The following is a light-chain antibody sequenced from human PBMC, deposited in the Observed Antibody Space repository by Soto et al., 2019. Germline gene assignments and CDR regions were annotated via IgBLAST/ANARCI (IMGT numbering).Light chain of an antibody. J-gene: IGKJ2*01. V-gene: IGKV3-15*01. CDR1: QSVGGD. CDR3: QQYYAWPRT. CDR2: GAV. Sequence: EIVMTQSPVTLSVSPGERATLSCRASQSVGGDLAWYQQITGQAPRLIIYGAVTRATGVAARFGGGGSGTECTLTVDSLQSEDLAIYYCQQYYAWPRTFGQGTKLEI.